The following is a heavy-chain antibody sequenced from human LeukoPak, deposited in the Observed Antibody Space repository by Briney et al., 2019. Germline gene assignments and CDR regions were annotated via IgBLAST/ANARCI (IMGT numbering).Heavy chain of an antibody. CDR1: GGSISSYY. V-gene: IGHV4-59*01. Sequence: SETLSLTCTVSGGSISSYYWNWIRQPPGKGLEWIGYIYYSGSTNYNPSLKSRVTISVDTSKNQFSLKLSSVTAADTAVYYCASQIPYYYDSSGYNFQHWGQGTLVTVSS. D-gene: IGHD3-22*01. J-gene: IGHJ1*01. CDR3: ASQIPYYYDSSGYNFQH. CDR2: IYYSGST.